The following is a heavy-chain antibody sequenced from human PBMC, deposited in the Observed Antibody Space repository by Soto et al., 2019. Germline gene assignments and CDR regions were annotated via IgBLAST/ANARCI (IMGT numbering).Heavy chain of an antibody. V-gene: IGHV1-46*01. J-gene: IGHJ6*02. Sequence: ASVKVSCKASGYTFTSYYMHWVRQAPGQGLEWMGIINPSGGSTSYAQKFQGRVTMTRDTSTSTVYMELSRLRSDDTAVYYCARSIKVRISYYYGMDVWGQGTTVTVSS. D-gene: IGHD3-3*02. CDR1: GYTFTSYY. CDR2: INPSGGST. CDR3: ARSIKVRISYYYGMDV.